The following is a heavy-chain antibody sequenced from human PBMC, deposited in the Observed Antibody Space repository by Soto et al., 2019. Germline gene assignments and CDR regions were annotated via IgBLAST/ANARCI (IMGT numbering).Heavy chain of an antibody. D-gene: IGHD3-3*01. CDR3: ARHRENFWSDYYACFDY. CDR2: ISGSGRAM. CDR1: GLTFSSDS. Sequence: GGSLRLSCAASGLTFSSDSMSWVRQAPGKGLEWVSYISGSGRAMYYAASVKGRFTISRDNAKNSLYLQMNSLRDEDTAVYYCARHRENFWSDYYACFDYWGQGTLVTVSS. J-gene: IGHJ4*02. V-gene: IGHV3-48*02.